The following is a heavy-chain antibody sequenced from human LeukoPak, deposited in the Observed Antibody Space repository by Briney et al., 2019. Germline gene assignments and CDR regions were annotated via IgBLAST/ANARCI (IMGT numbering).Heavy chain of an antibody. CDR2: IIASSGST. D-gene: IGHD5-12*01. J-gene: IGHJ4*02. CDR3: AKGAYDYVEIGYFDY. CDR1: GFSLSNYA. Sequence: GGSLRLSCAVSGFSLSNYAMSWVRQAPGKGLEWVSLIIASSGSTVYADSVKGRFTISRDNSKNTLYLQMNSLRAEDTAVYYCAKGAYDYVEIGYFDYWGQGTLVTVSS. V-gene: IGHV3-23*01.